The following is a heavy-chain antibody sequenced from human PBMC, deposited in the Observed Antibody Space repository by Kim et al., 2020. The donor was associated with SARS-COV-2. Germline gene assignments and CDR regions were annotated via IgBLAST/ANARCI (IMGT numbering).Heavy chain of an antibody. CDR1: GGTFSSYA. CDR3: AGLLRYFDWLRDDAFDI. V-gene: IGHV1-69*13. D-gene: IGHD3-9*01. J-gene: IGHJ3*02. CDR2: IIPIFGTA. Sequence: SVKVSCKASGGTFSSYAISWVRQAPGQGLEWMGGIIPIFGTANYAQKFQGRVTITADESTSTAYMELSSLRSEDTAVYYCAGLLRYFDWLRDDAFDIWGQGTMVTVSS.